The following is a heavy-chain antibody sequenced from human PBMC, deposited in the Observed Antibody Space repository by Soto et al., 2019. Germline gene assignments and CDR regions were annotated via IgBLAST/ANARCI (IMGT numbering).Heavy chain of an antibody. V-gene: IGHV4-34*01. CDR1: GGSFSGYY. J-gene: IGHJ4*02. CDR3: ESGVQLWFVDY. D-gene: IGHD5-18*01. CDR2: INHSGST. Sequence: QVQLQQWGAGLLKPSETLSLTCAVYGGSFSGYYWSWIRQPPGKGLEWIGEINHSGSTNYNPSLKSRVPXSXXTSTNQFYLALSSVTAADTAVYYGESGVQLWFVDYWGQGTLVTVSS.